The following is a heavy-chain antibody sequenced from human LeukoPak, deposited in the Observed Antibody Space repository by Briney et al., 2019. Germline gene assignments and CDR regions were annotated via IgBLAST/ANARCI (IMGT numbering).Heavy chain of an antibody. CDR3: ARGDSSGWYLDYYYYYGMDV. D-gene: IGHD6-19*01. CDR2: ISSSSSYI. V-gene: IGHV3-21*01. CDR1: GFTFSSYS. J-gene: IGHJ6*02. Sequence: GGSLRLSCAASGFTFSSYSMNWVRQAPGKGLEWVSSISSSSSYIYYADSVKGRFTISRDNAKNSLYLQMNSLRAEDTAVYYCARGDSSGWYLDYYYYYGMDVWGQGTTVTVSS.